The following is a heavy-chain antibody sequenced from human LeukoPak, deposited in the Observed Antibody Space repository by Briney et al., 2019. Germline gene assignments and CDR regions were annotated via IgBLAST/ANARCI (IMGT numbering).Heavy chain of an antibody. Sequence: SETLSLTCTVSGYSISSGYFWGWIRQPPGKGLEWIGSFYHSGITYYNPSLKSRVTISVEMSKNQFSLKLSSVTAADTAVYYCAREREYFDYWGQGTLATVSS. CDR3: AREREYFDY. V-gene: IGHV4-38-2*02. CDR2: FYHSGIT. J-gene: IGHJ4*02. CDR1: GYSISSGYF. D-gene: IGHD5-24*01.